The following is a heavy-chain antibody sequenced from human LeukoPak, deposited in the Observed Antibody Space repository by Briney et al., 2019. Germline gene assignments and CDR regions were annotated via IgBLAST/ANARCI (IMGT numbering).Heavy chain of an antibody. CDR2: ISAYNGKT. Sequence: ASVKVSCKASGYTFTSYGITWVLQAPGQGLEWMGWISAYNGKTNYAQDLQGRVTMSTATSTSTAYMELRSLRSGDTAVYYCARTTFPIYGDYRPHPFDPWGQGTLVAVSS. CDR1: GYTFTSYG. D-gene: IGHD4-17*01. J-gene: IGHJ5*02. CDR3: ARTTFPIYGDYRPHPFDP. V-gene: IGHV1-18*01.